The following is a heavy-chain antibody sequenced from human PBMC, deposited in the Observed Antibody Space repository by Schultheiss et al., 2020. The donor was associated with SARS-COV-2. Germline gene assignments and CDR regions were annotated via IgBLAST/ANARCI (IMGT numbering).Heavy chain of an antibody. V-gene: IGHV3-33*01. Sequence: GESLKISCAASGFTFSSYGMHWVRQAPGKGLEWVAVIWYDGSNKYYADSVKGRFTISRDNSKNTLYLQMNSLRAEDTAVYYCARDQYYDFWTPGYWGQGTLVTVSS. J-gene: IGHJ4*02. D-gene: IGHD3-3*01. CDR3: ARDQYYDFWTPGY. CDR2: IWYDGSNK. CDR1: GFTFSSYG.